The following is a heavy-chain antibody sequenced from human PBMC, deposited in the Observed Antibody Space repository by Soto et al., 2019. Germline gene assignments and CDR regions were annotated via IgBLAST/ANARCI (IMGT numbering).Heavy chain of an antibody. J-gene: IGHJ6*01. Sequence: QVHLVQSGAEGKKPGASVKVSCKASNETLTTYGISWVRQAPGQGHEWMGWVSGYSGYSSSAQELQVRVIMTSDTSTNTAYMELRSLTSDDSAVYFCARDSSSSGYYYGMDVWGQGTTVTVSS. CDR1: NETLTTYG. V-gene: IGHV1-18*01. CDR2: VSGYSGYS. D-gene: IGHD6-6*01. CDR3: ARDSSSSGYYYGMDV.